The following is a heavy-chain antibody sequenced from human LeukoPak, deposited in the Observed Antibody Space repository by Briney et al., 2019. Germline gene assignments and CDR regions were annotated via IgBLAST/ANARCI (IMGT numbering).Heavy chain of an antibody. Sequence: GGSLRLSCAASGFTFSSYSMNWVRQAPGKGLEWVSSITGSSTYIHYADSVKGRFTISRDNAKNSLYLQMNSLRAEDTAVYYCASGGGDFDYWGQGTLVTVSS. CDR2: ITGSSTYI. V-gene: IGHV3-21*01. CDR3: ASGGGDFDY. J-gene: IGHJ4*02. CDR1: GFTFSSYS. D-gene: IGHD3-16*01.